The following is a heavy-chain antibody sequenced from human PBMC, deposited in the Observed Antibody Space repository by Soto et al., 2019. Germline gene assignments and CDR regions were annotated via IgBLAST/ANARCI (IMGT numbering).Heavy chain of an antibody. CDR2: FYYSGST. D-gene: IGHD7-27*01. CDR3: ARGNGDLYFDS. V-gene: IGHV4-59*13. J-gene: IGHJ4*02. CDR1: GASINTYY. Sequence: QVQLQESGPGLVKPSETLSLSCTVSGASINTYYWGWIRQPPGKGLECVGYFYYSGSTIYNPSLRGRVTTSVDTTKNQFSLKLNSVIAADTAVYYCARGNGDLYFDSWGQGTLVVVSS.